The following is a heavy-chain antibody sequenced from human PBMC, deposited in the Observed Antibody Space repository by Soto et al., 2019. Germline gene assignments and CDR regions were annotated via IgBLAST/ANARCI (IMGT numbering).Heavy chain of an antibody. CDR2: ISSSSSYI. Sequence: EVQLVESGRGLVKPGGSLRLSCAASGFTFSSYSMNWVRQAPGKGLEWVSSISSSSSYIYYADSVKGRFTISRDNAKNSXXLQMNSLRAEDTAVYYCARDVPGSGYDYSPTEFDPWGQGTLVTVSS. J-gene: IGHJ5*02. CDR3: ARDVPGSGYDYSPTEFDP. D-gene: IGHD5-12*01. CDR1: GFTFSSYS. V-gene: IGHV3-21*01.